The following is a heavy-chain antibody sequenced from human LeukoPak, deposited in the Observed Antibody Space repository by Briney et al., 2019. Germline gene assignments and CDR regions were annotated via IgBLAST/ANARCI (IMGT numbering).Heavy chain of an antibody. J-gene: IGHJ4*02. CDR3: ARGTSVYDILTGLDY. Sequence: GGSLRLSCAASGFTFSSYEMNWVRQAPGKGLEWVSYISSSGSTIYYADSVKGRFTISRDNAKNSLYLQMNSLRAEDTAAYYCARGTSVYDILTGLDYWGQGTLVTVSS. CDR2: ISSSGSTI. D-gene: IGHD3-9*01. CDR1: GFTFSSYE. V-gene: IGHV3-48*03.